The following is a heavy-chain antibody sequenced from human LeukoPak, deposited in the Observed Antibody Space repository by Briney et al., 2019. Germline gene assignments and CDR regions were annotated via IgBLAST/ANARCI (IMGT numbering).Heavy chain of an antibody. D-gene: IGHD2-21*02. CDR3: VKDLSDRDVDY. V-gene: IGHV3-64D*06. CDR1: GFTFSRYA. J-gene: IGHJ4*02. Sequence: PGGSLRLSCAASGFTFSRYAMNWVRQAPGRGLEYVSAISKNGGNTYYVDSVKGRFTISRDNSKNTLYLQMNSLRVEDTAVYFCVKDLSDRDVDYWGQGTLVTVSS. CDR2: ISKNGGNT.